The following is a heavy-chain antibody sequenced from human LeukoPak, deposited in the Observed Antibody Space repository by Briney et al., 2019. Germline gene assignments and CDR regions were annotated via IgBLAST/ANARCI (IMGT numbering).Heavy chain of an antibody. CDR1: GGSISSSSYY. D-gene: IGHD4-11*01. J-gene: IGHJ4*02. CDR3: ARDPQGYSNYVEYYFDY. V-gene: IGHV4-39*07. CDR2: IYYSGST. Sequence: SETLSLTCTVSGGSISSSSYYWGWIRQPPGKGLEWIGGIYYSGSTYYNPSLKSRVTISVDTSKNQFSLKLSSVTAADTAVYYCARDPQGYSNYVEYYFDYWGQGTLVTVSS.